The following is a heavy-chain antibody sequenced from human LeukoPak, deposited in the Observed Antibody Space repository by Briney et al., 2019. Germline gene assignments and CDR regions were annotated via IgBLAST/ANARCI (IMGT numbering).Heavy chain of an antibody. D-gene: IGHD2-2*01. CDR3: ARDGGTFDVVVPADFDY. J-gene: IGHJ4*02. Sequence: PGGSLRLSCAASGFTFSSYEMNWVRQAPGKGLEWVSYISSSGSTIYYADSVKGRFTISRDNAKNSLYLQMNSLRAEDTAVYYCARDGGTFDVVVPADFDYWGQGTLVTVSS. CDR2: ISSSGSTI. V-gene: IGHV3-48*03. CDR1: GFTFSSYE.